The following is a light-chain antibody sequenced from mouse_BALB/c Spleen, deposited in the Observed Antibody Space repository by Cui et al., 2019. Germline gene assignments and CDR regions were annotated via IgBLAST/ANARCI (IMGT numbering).Light chain of an antibody. V-gene: IGKV2-137*01. J-gene: IGKJ4*01. CDR3: MQHLEYPFT. CDR2: GMS. CDR1: MSLLHSTGNTY. Sequence: DIVMTQSAPSVTVTPGESVSISCRSSMSLLHSTGNTYFDWFLQRPGQSPQLLIYGMSNMDSGVPDRFSGSGSGTAFTLSISRVEAEDVGVYYCMQHLEYPFTFGSGTKLEIK.